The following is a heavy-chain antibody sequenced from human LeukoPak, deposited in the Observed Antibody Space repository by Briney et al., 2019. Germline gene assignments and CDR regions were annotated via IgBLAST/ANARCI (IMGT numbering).Heavy chain of an antibody. V-gene: IGHV3-53*01. CDR2: IYSGGST. CDR1: GFTVSSNY. D-gene: IGHD3-9*01. Sequence: PGGSLRLSCAASGFTVSSNYMSWVRQAPGKGLEWVSVIYSGGSTYYADSVKGRFTISRDNSKNTLYLQMNSLRAEDTAVYYCAKDPHYDILTGYVDYWGQGTLVTVSS. J-gene: IGHJ4*02. CDR3: AKDPHYDILTGYVDY.